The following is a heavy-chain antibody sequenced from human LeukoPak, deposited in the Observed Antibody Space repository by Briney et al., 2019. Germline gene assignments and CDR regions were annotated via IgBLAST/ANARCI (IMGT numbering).Heavy chain of an antibody. J-gene: IGHJ4*02. V-gene: IGHV3-7*03. CDR1: GFTFSNYW. CDR2: IKQDGSEK. CDR3: ARWGHLVRQPAGDY. Sequence: GGPLRLSCAASGFTFSNYWMNWVRQAPGKGLEWVANIKQDGSEKYYVDSVKGRFTISRDNAKNSLYLQINSLKAEDTAVYYCARWGHLVRQPAGDYWGQGTLVAVSS. D-gene: IGHD6-13*01.